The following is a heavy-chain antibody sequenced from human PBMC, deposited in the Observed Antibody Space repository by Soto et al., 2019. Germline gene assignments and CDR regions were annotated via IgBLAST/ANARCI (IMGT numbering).Heavy chain of an antibody. CDR1: GYTFSTYA. Sequence: ASVKVSCKASGYTFSTYAMHWVRQAPGQSLEWMGWLNGGTGQTRYSQKFQDRVIITRDTSASTGYMELSSLTSEDTAVYYCARGRGMEENYFYYGLDIWGQGTTVTVSS. CDR2: LNGGTGQT. J-gene: IGHJ6*02. CDR3: ARGRGMEENYFYYGLDI. D-gene: IGHD1-1*01. V-gene: IGHV1-3*01.